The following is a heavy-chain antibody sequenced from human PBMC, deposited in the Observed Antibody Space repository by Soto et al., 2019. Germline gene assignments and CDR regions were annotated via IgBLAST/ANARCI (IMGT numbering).Heavy chain of an antibody. D-gene: IGHD6-13*01. CDR3: ANVIATTGTGSLDY. CDR2: IWYDGSDK. CDR1: GFTFSHYG. J-gene: IGHJ4*02. Sequence: QVQLVESGGGVVQPGRSLRLSCAASGFTFSHYGMHWVRQGPGKGLEWLAMIWYDGSDKYYADSVNGRFTISRDDSRNTAHLQMNSLRAEDTAIYYCANVIATTGTGSLDYWGQGTLVTVSS. V-gene: IGHV3-33*06.